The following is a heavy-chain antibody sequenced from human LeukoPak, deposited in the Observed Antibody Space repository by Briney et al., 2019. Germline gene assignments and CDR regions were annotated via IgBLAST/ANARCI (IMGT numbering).Heavy chain of an antibody. CDR1: GFTFSSYA. Sequence: GGSLRLSCAASGFTFSSYAMSWVRQAPGKGLEWISYISSSSSTIYYADSVKGRFTISRDNSKITLYLQMNSLRAEDTAVYYCAKPARTDYADYWGQGTLVTVSS. CDR2: ISSSSSTI. V-gene: IGHV3-23*01. D-gene: IGHD1-14*01. J-gene: IGHJ4*02. CDR3: AKPARTDYADY.